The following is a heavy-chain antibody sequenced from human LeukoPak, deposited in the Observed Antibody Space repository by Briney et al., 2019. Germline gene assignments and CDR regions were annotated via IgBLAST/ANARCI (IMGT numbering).Heavy chain of an antibody. CDR2: TYYRSTWYN. CDR3: ARRLTQYDCFDP. J-gene: IGHJ5*02. Sequence: SQTLSLTWAISGDSVSSNSVTWNWIRQSPSRGLEWLGRTYYRSTWYNDYAVSVRGRITVNPDTSKNQFSLHLNSVTHEDTAVYYCARRLTQYDCFDPWGQGILVTVSS. CDR1: GDSVSSNSVT. D-gene: IGHD2-2*01. V-gene: IGHV6-1*01.